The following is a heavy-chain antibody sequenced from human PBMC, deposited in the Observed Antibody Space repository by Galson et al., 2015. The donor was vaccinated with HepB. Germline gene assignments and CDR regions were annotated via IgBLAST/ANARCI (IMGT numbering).Heavy chain of an antibody. CDR2: ISAYNGNT. CDR1: GYTFTSYG. V-gene: IGHV1-18*01. J-gene: IGHJ4*02. Sequence: SVKVSCKASGYTFTSYGISWVRQAPGQGLEWMGWISAYNGNTNYAQKLQGRVTMTTDTSTSTAYMELRSLRSDDTAVYYCARDLVVTTVRGGAPDYWGQGTLVTVSS. CDR3: ARDLVVTTVRGGAPDY. D-gene: IGHD3-10*01.